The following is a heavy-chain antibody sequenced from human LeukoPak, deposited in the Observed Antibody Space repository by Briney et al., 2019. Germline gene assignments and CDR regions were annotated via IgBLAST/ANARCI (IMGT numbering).Heavy chain of an antibody. CDR3: ARGPRRAFDI. CDR2: IYHSGST. J-gene: IGHJ3*02. Sequence: PSETLSLTCTVSGYSISSGYYWGWIRQPPGKGLEWIGSIYHSGSTYYNPSLKSRVTISVDTSKNQFSLKLSSVTAADTAVYYCARGPRRAFDIWGQGTMVTVSS. CDR1: GYSISSGYY. V-gene: IGHV4-38-2*02.